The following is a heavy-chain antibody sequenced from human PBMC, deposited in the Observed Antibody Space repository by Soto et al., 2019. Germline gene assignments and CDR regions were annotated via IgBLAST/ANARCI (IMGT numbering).Heavy chain of an antibody. J-gene: IGHJ4*02. CDR2: IYSGGST. CDR1: GFTVRSNY. Sequence: PGGSLRLSCAVSGFTVRSNYMSWVRQAPGKGLEWVSIIYSGGSTYYADSVKGRFTISRDNSKDTLYLQMNSLRAEDTAVYYCAGIRPPLYWGQGTLVTVSS. V-gene: IGHV3-66*01. D-gene: IGHD5-18*01. CDR3: AGIRPPLY.